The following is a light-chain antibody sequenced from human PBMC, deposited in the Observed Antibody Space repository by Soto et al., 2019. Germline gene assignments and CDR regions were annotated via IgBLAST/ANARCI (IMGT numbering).Light chain of an antibody. V-gene: IGKV1-39*01. Sequence: QVTQSPSSLSASLEDRAIITCRASQSISNHLTWYQQKPGKAPKLLIFAASSLHSGVPSRFSGSRSGPDFTLTISSLQPEDFATYYCQQSYSSPPTFGQGTKVDIK. J-gene: IGKJ1*01. CDR2: AAS. CDR1: QSISNH. CDR3: QQSYSSPPT.